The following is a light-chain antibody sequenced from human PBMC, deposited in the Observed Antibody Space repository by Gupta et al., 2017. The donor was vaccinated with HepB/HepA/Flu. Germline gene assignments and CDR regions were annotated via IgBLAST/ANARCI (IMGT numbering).Light chain of an antibody. CDR1: QTINTY. J-gene: IGKJ1*01. CDR2: AAS. V-gene: IGKV1-39*01. Sequence: DIQMTQSPSSLSASVGDRVTITCRASQTINTYLNWYQQRPGKAPKVLIYAASHLLTGVPSRFNGRGSGTEFTLTISKLQPDDFAIYYCQQRDNTPRTFGQGTKVEMK. CDR3: QQRDNTPRT.